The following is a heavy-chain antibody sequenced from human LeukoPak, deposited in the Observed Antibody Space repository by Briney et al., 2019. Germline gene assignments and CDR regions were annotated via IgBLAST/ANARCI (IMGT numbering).Heavy chain of an antibody. Sequence: SETLSLTCAVYGGSFSGYYWNWIRQPPGKVLEWIGRIYTSGSTNYNPSLKSRVTMSGDTSKNQFSLKLSSVTAADTAVYYCARDAYYYGSGSQIFDYWGQGTLVTVSS. CDR1: GGSFSGYY. CDR3: ARDAYYYGSGSQIFDY. J-gene: IGHJ4*02. D-gene: IGHD3-10*01. CDR2: IYTSGST. V-gene: IGHV4-59*10.